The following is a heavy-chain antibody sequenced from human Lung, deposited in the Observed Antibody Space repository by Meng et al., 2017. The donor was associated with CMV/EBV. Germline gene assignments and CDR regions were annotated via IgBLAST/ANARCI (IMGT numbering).Heavy chain of an antibody. J-gene: IGHJ4*02. CDR3: GRSGCGWYGGGIDY. Sequence: SLXVSXXAAGYNFLNYDNNWVQHSSGQGLEYLGWINPKSGNTDYARKFQGRVTSTRNTSINTAYMELSSLRSEDTALYYCGRSGCGWYGGGIDYWGQGALVTVSS. CDR1: GYNFLNYD. CDR2: INPKSGNT. V-gene: IGHV1-8*01. D-gene: IGHD6-19*01.